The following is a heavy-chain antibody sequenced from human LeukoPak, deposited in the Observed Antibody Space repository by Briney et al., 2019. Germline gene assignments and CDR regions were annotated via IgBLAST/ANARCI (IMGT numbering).Heavy chain of an antibody. D-gene: IGHD3-10*01. V-gene: IGHV4-59*01. CDR3: ASGPYGSGSFPYYYYGMDV. CDR1: GGSISSYY. J-gene: IGHJ6*02. Sequence: KPSETLSLTCTVSGGSISSYYWSWIRQPPGKGLEWIGYIYYSRSTNYNPSLKSRVTISVDTSKNQFSLKLSSVTAADTAVYYCASGPYGSGSFPYYYYGMDVWGQGTTVTVSS. CDR2: IYYSRST.